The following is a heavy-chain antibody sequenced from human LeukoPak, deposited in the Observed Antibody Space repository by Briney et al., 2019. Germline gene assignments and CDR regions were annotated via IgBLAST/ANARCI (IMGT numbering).Heavy chain of an antibody. Sequence: GGSLRLSCAASGFTVSSYYMSWVRQAPGKGLEWVSVIYNDGSTDYADSVKGRFTISRDNSKNTLNLQMNSLRAEDTAVYYCARSAKHSSGFHYSYGMGVWGQGTTVTVSS. V-gene: IGHV3-53*01. CDR2: IYNDGST. CDR1: GFTVSSYY. D-gene: IGHD6-19*01. CDR3: ARSAKHSSGFHYSYGMGV. J-gene: IGHJ6*02.